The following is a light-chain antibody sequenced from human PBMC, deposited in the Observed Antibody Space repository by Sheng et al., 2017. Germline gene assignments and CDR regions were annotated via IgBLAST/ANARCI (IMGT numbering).Light chain of an antibody. CDR2: GAS. CDR1: QSVSSSY. V-gene: IGKV3-20*01. Sequence: EIVLTQSPGTLSLSPGERATLSCRASQSVSSSYLAWYQQKPGQAPRLLIYGASSRAIGIPDRFSGSGSGTDFTLTISRLEPEDFAVYYCQQXGSSPWTFGQGPRWKSN. J-gene: IGKJ1*01. CDR3: QQXGSSPWT.